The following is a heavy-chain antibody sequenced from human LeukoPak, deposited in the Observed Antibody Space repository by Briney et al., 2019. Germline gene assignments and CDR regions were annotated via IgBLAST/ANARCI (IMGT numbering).Heavy chain of an antibody. D-gene: IGHD1-7*01. Sequence: GGSLRLSCAASGFTFSSYSMNWVRQAPGKGLEWVSSISSSSSYIYYADSVKGRFTISRDNARNSLYLQMNSLRAEDTAVYYCARAHNWKYGTFDYWGQGTLVTVSS. CDR3: ARAHNWKYGTFDY. V-gene: IGHV3-21*01. CDR1: GFTFSSYS. J-gene: IGHJ4*02. CDR2: ISSSSSYI.